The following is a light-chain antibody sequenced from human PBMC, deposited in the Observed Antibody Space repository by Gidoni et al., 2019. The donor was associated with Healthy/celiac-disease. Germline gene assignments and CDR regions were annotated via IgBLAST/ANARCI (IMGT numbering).Light chain of an antibody. CDR3: QKYNSAPRLT. CDR1: QGISNY. Sequence: DIQMTQSPSSLSASVGDRVTITCRASQGISNYLAWYQQKPGKVPKLLIYAASTLQSGVPSRFSGSGSGTDFTLTISSLQPEDVATYYCQKYNSAPRLTFGPGTIVDIK. CDR2: AAS. V-gene: IGKV1-27*01. J-gene: IGKJ3*01.